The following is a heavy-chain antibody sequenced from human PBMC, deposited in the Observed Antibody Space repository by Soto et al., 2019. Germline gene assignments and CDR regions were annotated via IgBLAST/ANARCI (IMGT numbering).Heavy chain of an antibody. V-gene: IGHV4-59*01. Sequence: SETLSLTCTVSGGSISSYYWSWIRQPPGKGLEWIGYIYYSGSTNYNPSLKSRVTISVDTSKNQFSLKLSSVTAADTAVYYCARVRPELYGDYIFDYWGQGTLVTVPS. J-gene: IGHJ4*02. D-gene: IGHD4-17*01. CDR1: GGSISSYY. CDR2: IYYSGST. CDR3: ARVRPELYGDYIFDY.